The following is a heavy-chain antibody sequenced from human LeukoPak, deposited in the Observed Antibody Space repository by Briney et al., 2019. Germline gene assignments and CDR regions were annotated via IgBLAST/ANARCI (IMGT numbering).Heavy chain of an antibody. J-gene: IGHJ5*02. V-gene: IGHV4-4*07. CDR1: GGSIINYY. D-gene: IGHD6-6*01. Sequence: SETLSLTCTVSGGSIINYYWSWIRQPAGEGLEWIGRIYSDGTSKYNPSLESRVTMSVDTSKNQFSLKLSSVTAADTAFYYCAKDPVEYSSSNWFDPWAREPWSPSPQ. CDR2: IYSDGTS. CDR3: AKDPVEYSSSNWFDP.